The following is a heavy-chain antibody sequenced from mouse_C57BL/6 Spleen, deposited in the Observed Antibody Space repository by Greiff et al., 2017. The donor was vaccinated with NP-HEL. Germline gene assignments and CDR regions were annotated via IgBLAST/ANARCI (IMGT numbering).Heavy chain of an antibody. D-gene: IGHD1-1*01. J-gene: IGHJ2*01. CDR3: ARKITTVVAHFDY. Sequence: EVQLQQSGPELVKPGASVKISCKASGYTFTDYYMNWVKQSHGKSLEWIGDINPNNGGTSYNQKFKGKATLTVDKSSSTAYMELRSLTSEDSAVYYCARKITTVVAHFDYWGQGTTLTVSS. CDR2: INPNNGGT. V-gene: IGHV1-26*01. CDR1: GYTFTDYY.